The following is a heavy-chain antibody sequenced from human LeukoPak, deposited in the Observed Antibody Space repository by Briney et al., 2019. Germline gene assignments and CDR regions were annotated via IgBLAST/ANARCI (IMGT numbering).Heavy chain of an antibody. CDR1: GFTFSSYS. J-gene: IGHJ4*02. CDR3: ARDLTIFGVVIIGTFDY. V-gene: IGHV3-21*01. CDR2: ISSSSSYI. D-gene: IGHD3-3*01. Sequence: PGGSLRLSCAASGFTFSSYSINWVRQAPGKGLEWVSSISSSSSYIYYADSVKGRFTISRDNAKNSLYLQMNSLRAEDTAVYYCARDLTIFGVVIIGTFDYWGQGTLVTVSS.